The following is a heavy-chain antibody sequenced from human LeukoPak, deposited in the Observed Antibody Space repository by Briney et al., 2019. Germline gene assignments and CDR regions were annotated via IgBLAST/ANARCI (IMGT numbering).Heavy chain of an antibody. CDR3: ARVCVGGRSCMDV. CDR2: IYASGST. Sequence: SETLSLTCTVSGGSISSYYWSWIRQPAGKGLEWIGRIYASGSTNYNSSLKSRVTMSVDKSRNQFSLQLSSVTAADMAVYYCARVCVGGRSCMDVWGKGTAVTISS. D-gene: IGHD3-16*01. J-gene: IGHJ6*03. V-gene: IGHV4-4*07. CDR1: GGSISSYY.